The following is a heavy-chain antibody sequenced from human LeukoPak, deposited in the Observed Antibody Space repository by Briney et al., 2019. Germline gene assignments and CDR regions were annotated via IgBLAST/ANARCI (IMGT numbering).Heavy chain of an antibody. Sequence: GGSLRLSCAASGFTFSTYAMSWVRQAPGKGLEWVSAISGSGGGTYYADSVKGRFTISRDNSKNTLYLQMNSLRAEDTAVYYCAHSPSSIASGYVYYFDYWGQGTLVPVSA. D-gene: IGHD5-12*01. V-gene: IGHV3-23*01. CDR2: ISGSGGGT. CDR1: GFTFSTYA. CDR3: AHSPSSIASGYVYYFDY. J-gene: IGHJ4*02.